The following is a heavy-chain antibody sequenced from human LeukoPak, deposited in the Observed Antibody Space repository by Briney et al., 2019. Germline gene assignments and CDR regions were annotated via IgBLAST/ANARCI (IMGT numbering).Heavy chain of an antibody. CDR2: ISWNSGST. Sequence: PGGSLRLSCAASGFTFDDYAMHWVRQAPGKGLEWVSGISWNSGSTYYADSVKGRFTISRDNSKNTLYLQMNSLRAEDTAVYYCAKHSSGWLGDFVDYWGQGTLVTVSS. CDR1: GFTFDDYA. D-gene: IGHD6-19*01. CDR3: AKHSSGWLGDFVDY. J-gene: IGHJ4*02. V-gene: IGHV3-23*01.